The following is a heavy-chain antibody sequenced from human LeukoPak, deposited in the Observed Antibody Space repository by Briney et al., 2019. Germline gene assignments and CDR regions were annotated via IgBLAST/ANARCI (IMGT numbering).Heavy chain of an antibody. CDR3: ASSASGIAVAAPDH. J-gene: IGHJ5*02. V-gene: IGHV1-69*13. D-gene: IGHD6-19*01. CDR2: IIPIFGTA. CDR1: GGTFSSYA. Sequence: ASVKVSCKASGGTFSSYAISWVRQAPGQGLEWMGGIIPIFGTANYAQKFQGRVTITADESTSTAYMELSSLRSEDTAVYYCASSASGIAVAAPDHWGQGTLVTVFS.